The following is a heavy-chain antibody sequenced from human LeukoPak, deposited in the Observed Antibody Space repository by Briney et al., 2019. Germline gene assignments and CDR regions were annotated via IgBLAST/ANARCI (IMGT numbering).Heavy chain of an antibody. Sequence: GGSLRLSCAASGFTFSSYSMNWVRQAPGKGLEWVSSISSSSSYIYYADSAKGRFTISRDNARNSLYLQMNSLRAVDTAVYYCASEYSLDYWGQGTLVTVSS. CDR3: ASEYSLDY. V-gene: IGHV3-21*01. D-gene: IGHD5-18*01. J-gene: IGHJ4*02. CDR1: GFTFSSYS. CDR2: ISSSSSYI.